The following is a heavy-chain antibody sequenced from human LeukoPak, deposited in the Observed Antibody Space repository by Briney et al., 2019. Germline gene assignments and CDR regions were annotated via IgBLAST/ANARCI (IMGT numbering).Heavy chain of an antibody. V-gene: IGHV1-2*04. CDR3: AREGYSSSWYASGVDY. CDR2: INPNSGGT. J-gene: IGHJ4*02. D-gene: IGHD6-13*01. Sequence: ASVKVSCKASGYTFTSYYMHWVRQAPGQGLEWMGWINPNSGGTNYAQKFQGWVTMTRDTSISTAYMELSRLRSDDTAVYYCAREGYSSSWYASGVDYWGQGTLVTVSS. CDR1: GYTFTSYY.